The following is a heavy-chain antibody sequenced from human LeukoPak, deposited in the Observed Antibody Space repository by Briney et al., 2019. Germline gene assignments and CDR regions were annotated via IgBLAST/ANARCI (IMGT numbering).Heavy chain of an antibody. V-gene: IGHV4-34*01. CDR1: GGSFSGYY. D-gene: IGHD3-9*01. J-gene: IGHJ6*03. Sequence: SETLSLTCAVYGGSFSGYYWSWIRQPPGKGLEWIGEINHSGSTNYNPSLKSRVTISVDTPKNQFSLKLSSVTAADTAVYYCARAATGKNILTGSQSFRHYYYYMDVWGKGTTVTVSS. CDR2: INHSGST. CDR3: ARAATGKNILTGSQSFRHYYYYMDV.